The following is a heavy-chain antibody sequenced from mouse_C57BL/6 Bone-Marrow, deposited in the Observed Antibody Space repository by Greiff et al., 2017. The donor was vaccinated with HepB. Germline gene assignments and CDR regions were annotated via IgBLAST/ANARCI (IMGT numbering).Heavy chain of an antibody. CDR3: ARNGYFDV. Sequence: QVQLKESGPELVKPGASVKISCKASGYAFSSSWMNWVKQRPGKGLEWIGRIYPGDGDTNYNGKFKGKATLTADKSSSTAYMQLSSLTSEDSAVYFCARNGYFDVWGTGTTVTVSS. V-gene: IGHV1-82*01. CDR1: GYAFSSSW. CDR2: IYPGDGDT. J-gene: IGHJ1*03.